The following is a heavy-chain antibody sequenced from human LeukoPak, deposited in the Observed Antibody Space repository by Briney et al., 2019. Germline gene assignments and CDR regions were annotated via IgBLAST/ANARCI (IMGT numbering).Heavy chain of an antibody. CDR1: GGTFSSYA. D-gene: IGHD3-22*01. V-gene: IGHV1-69*05. CDR2: IIPIFGTA. Sequence: SVKVSCKASGGTFSSYAISWVRQAPGEVLEWMGRIIPIFGTANYAQKFQGRVTITTDESTSTAYMELSSLRSEDTAVYYCARAGTDYYDSSGTFDYWGQGTLVTVSS. CDR3: ARAGTDYYDSSGTFDY. J-gene: IGHJ4*02.